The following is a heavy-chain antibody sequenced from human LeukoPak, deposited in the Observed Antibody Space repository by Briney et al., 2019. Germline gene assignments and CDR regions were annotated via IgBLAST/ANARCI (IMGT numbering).Heavy chain of an antibody. CDR2: IYPGGST. CDR1: GGPISSSRDY. CDR3: ARLGSQAFDY. Sequence: SETLSLTCTVSGGPISSSRDYWGWIRQSPGKGLEWIGNIYPGGSTYYNPSLKSRVTISVDTSKTQFSLKLTSVTAADTAVYYCARLGSQAFDYWGQGTLVTVSS. J-gene: IGHJ4*02. V-gene: IGHV4-39*01.